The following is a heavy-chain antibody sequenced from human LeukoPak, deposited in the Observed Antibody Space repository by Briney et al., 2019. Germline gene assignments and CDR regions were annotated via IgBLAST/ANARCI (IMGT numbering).Heavy chain of an antibody. V-gene: IGHV1-2*02. D-gene: IGHD3-22*01. Sequence: ASVKVSCKASGYTFTGYYMHWVRQAPGQGLEWMGWINPNSGGTNYAQKFQSRVTKTRDTSISTAYMELSRLRSDDTAVYYCARDYYDSSGYYPTYWGQGTLVTVSS. CDR2: INPNSGGT. J-gene: IGHJ4*02. CDR3: ARDYYDSSGYYPTY. CDR1: GYTFTGYY.